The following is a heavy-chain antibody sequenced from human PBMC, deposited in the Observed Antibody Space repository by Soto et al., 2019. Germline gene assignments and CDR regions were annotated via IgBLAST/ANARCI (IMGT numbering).Heavy chain of an antibody. CDR2: ISGSGGST. CDR3: ATGYTMAFEFDY. J-gene: IGHJ4*02. D-gene: IGHD3-10*01. Sequence: PGGSLRLSCAASGFTFSSYAMSWVRQAPGKGLEWVSAISGSGGSTYYADSVKGRFTISRDNSKNTLYLQMNSLRAEDTAVYYCATGYTMAFEFDYWGQGTLVTVSS. CDR1: GFTFSSYA. V-gene: IGHV3-23*01.